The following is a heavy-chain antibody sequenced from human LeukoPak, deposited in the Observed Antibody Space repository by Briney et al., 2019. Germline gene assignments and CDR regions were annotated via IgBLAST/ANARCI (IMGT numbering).Heavy chain of an antibody. D-gene: IGHD3-16*02. Sequence: GGSLRLSCAASGFTFSSYGMHWARQPPGKGLEGVAVISYDGSNKYYADSVKGRFTISRDNSKNTLYLQMNSLRAEDTAVYYCAKDVPSDLSSWFDPWGQGTLVTVSS. CDR3: AKDVPSDLSSWFDP. CDR1: GFTFSSYG. CDR2: ISYDGSNK. J-gene: IGHJ5*02. V-gene: IGHV3-30*18.